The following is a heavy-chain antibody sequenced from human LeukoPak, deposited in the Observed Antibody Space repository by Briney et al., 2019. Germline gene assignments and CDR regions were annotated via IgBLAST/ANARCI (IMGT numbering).Heavy chain of an antibody. CDR3: ARDLSGDYAASWSDP. D-gene: IGHD3-16*01. Sequence: SETLSLTCTVSAGSISRYYWSWIRQPAGKGLEWIGRLYSDGSANYNPSLKSRVIMSADTTKNQFSLKLTSVTAADTAVYYCARDLSGDYAASWSDPWGQGTLVTVSS. CDR1: AGSISRYY. J-gene: IGHJ5*02. V-gene: IGHV4-4*07. CDR2: LYSDGSA.